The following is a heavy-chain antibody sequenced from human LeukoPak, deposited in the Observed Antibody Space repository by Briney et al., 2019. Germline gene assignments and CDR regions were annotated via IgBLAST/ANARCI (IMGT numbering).Heavy chain of an antibody. CDR1: GGTFSSYA. CDR2: IIPILGIA. CDR3: ARDFGSSWSPTDY. Sequence: ASVKVSCKASGGTFSSYAISWVRQAPGQGLEWMGRIIPILGIANYAQKFQGRVTITADKSTSTAYMELSSLRSEDTAVYYCARDFGSSWSPTDYWGQGTLVTVSS. J-gene: IGHJ4*02. D-gene: IGHD6-13*01. V-gene: IGHV1-69*04.